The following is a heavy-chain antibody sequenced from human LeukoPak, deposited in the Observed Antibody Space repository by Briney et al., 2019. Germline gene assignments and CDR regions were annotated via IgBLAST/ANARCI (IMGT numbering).Heavy chain of an antibody. J-gene: IGHJ6*02. CDR1: GFTVSSNY. D-gene: IGHD6-13*01. CDR3: ARNIAAAGIYYYYGMDV. CDR2: ICSGGST. V-gene: IGHV3-66*01. Sequence: PGGSLRLSCAASGFTVSSNYMSWVRQAPGKGLEWVSVICSGGSTYYADSVKGRFTISRDNAKNSLYLQMNSLRAEDTAVYYCARNIAAAGIYYYYGMDVWGQGTTVTVSS.